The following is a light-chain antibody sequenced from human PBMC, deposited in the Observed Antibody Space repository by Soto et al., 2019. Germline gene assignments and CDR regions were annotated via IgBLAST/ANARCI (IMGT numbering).Light chain of an antibody. J-gene: IGKJ1*01. CDR2: AAS. CDR1: QGISNY. CDR3: QKYNSAPRT. Sequence: DIQMTQSPSSLSASVGDRVTITCRASQGISNYLARYQQKPGKVPKLLIYAASTLQSEVPSRFSGSGSGTDFTLTISSLQPEDVATYYCQKYNSAPRTFGQGTKVEIK. V-gene: IGKV1-27*01.